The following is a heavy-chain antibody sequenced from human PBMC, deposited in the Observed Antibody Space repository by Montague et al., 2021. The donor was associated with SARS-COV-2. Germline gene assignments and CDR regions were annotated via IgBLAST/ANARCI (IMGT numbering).Heavy chain of an antibody. Sequence: SLRLSCAASGFTFSSYEMNWVRQAPGKGLEWVSYISSSGSTIYYADSVKGRFTISRDNAKNSLYPQMNSLRAEDTAVYYCAREQPYNWNYDRPHFDYWGQGTLVTVSS. CDR1: GFTFSSYE. V-gene: IGHV3-48*03. J-gene: IGHJ4*02. D-gene: IGHD1-7*01. CDR3: AREQPYNWNYDRPHFDY. CDR2: ISSSGSTI.